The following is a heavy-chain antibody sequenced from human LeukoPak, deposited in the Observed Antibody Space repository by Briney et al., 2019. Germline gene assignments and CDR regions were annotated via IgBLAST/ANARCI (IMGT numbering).Heavy chain of an antibody. V-gene: IGHV5-51*01. CDR3: ARYLCSTTCYDGDHFDY. CDR2: IYPGDSDT. J-gene: IGHJ4*02. D-gene: IGHD2-2*01. CDR1: GSSFTGYW. Sequence: GESLKISCWDSGSSFTGYWIGWVRQMPGKGLEWMGIIYPGDSDTRYSPSFQGQVTISADKSVSTAYLQWSSLKASDTAMYYCARYLCSTTCYDGDHFDYWGQGTLVTVSS.